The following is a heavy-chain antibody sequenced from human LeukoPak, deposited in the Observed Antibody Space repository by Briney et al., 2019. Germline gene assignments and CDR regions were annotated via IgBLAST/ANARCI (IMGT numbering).Heavy chain of an antibody. J-gene: IGHJ4*02. Sequence: GSLRLSCAASGFTFSSSAMSWVRQAPGKGLEWVSAISNNGGYTYYADSVQGRFTISRDNSKSTLCLQMNSLRAEDTAVYYCAKQLGYCSDGSCYFPYWGQGTLVTVSS. D-gene: IGHD2-15*01. CDR1: GFTFSSSA. V-gene: IGHV3-23*01. CDR2: ISNNGGYT. CDR3: AKQLGYCSDGSCYFPY.